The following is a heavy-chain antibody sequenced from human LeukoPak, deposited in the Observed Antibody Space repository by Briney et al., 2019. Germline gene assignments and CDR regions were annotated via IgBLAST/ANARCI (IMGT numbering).Heavy chain of an antibody. CDR2: IIPILNIT. Sequence: SVKVSCKPSGGTFSTYAISWVRQAPGQGLEWMGRIIPILNITNYAQDFQGRVTITADKSTTTAYMELRSLRSKDTAIYYCARELITDPQGYYFDYWAQGTLVTVSS. V-gene: IGHV1-69*04. CDR1: GGTFSTYA. J-gene: IGHJ4*02. CDR3: ARELITDPQGYYFDY. D-gene: IGHD1-14*01.